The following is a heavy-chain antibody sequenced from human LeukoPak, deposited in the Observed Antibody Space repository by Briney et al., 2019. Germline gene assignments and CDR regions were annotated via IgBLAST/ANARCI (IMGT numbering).Heavy chain of an antibody. V-gene: IGHV1-69*05. CDR2: TIPIFGTA. J-gene: IGHJ4*02. CDR3: AREGGMATMNY. Sequence: GASVKVSCKASGGTFSSYAISWVRQAPGQGLEWMGGTIPIFGTANYAQKFQGRVKITTDESTSTAYMELSSLRSEDTAVYYCAREGGMATMNYWGQGTLVTVSS. CDR1: GGTFSSYA. D-gene: IGHD5-24*01.